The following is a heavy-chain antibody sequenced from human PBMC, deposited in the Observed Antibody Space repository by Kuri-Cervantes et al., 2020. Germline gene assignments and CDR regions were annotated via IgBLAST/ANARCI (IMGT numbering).Heavy chain of an antibody. V-gene: IGHV4-39*01. Sequence: SETLSLTCIASGDSISRSSYHWAWIRQPPGKGLEWIGNVYYGGSTYYNPSLKSRVTISIDTSKNQFSLKLGSVTAADTAVYYCARVGREYEVWGSYRYSFDAFDIWGQGTMVTVSS. CDR1: GDSISRSSYH. D-gene: IGHD3-16*02. J-gene: IGHJ3*02. CDR2: VYYGGST. CDR3: ARVGREYEVWGSYRYSFDAFDI.